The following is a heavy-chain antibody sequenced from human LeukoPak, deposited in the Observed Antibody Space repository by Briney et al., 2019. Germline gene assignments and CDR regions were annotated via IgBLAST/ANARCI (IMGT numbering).Heavy chain of an antibody. Sequence: SETLSLTCTVSGGSISSSSYYWSWIRQPPGKGLEWIGSIYYSGSTYYNPSLKSRVTISVDTSKNQFSLKLSSVTAADTAVYYCARDQTRLYYFDYWGQGTLVTVSS. CDR1: GGSISSSSYY. J-gene: IGHJ4*02. D-gene: IGHD3-22*01. V-gene: IGHV4-39*07. CDR2: IYYSGST. CDR3: ARDQTRLYYFDY.